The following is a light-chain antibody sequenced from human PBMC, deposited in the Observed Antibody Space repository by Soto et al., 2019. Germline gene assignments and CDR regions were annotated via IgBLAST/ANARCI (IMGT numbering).Light chain of an antibody. CDR2: HDS. CDR1: NIGSRS. J-gene: IGLJ3*02. V-gene: IGLV3-21*01. CDR3: QVWDSSSDHWV. Sequence: SYELTQPPSVSVAPGKTARITCGGNNIGSRSVHWYQQKPGQAPVMVLYHDSDRPSGIPERFSGSNSGNTATLTISRVEAGDEADYYCQVWDSSSDHWVFGGGTKVTVL.